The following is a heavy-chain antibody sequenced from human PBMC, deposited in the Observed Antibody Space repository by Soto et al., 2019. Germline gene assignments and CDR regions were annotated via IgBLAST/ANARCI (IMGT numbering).Heavy chain of an antibody. CDR2: ISGSGGST. CDR1: GFTFSSYA. Sequence: GGSLRLSCAASGFTFSSYAMSWVRQAPGKGLEWVSAISGSGGSTYYADSVKGRFTISRDNSKNTLYLQMNSLRAEDTAVYYCAKDPHYYGSGSYNDYWGQGTLVTVSS. CDR3: AKDPHYYGSGSYNDY. J-gene: IGHJ4*02. D-gene: IGHD3-10*01. V-gene: IGHV3-23*01.